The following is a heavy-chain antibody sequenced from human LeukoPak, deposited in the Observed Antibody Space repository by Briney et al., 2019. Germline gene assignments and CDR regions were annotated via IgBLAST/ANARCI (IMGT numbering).Heavy chain of an antibody. CDR3: AREACPYRLCYYDSSGYSLNYYFDY. CDR2: IKQDGSEK. J-gene: IGHJ4*02. D-gene: IGHD3-22*01. CDR1: GFTFSSYW. V-gene: IGHV3-7*01. Sequence: TGGSLRLSCAASGFTFSSYWMSWVRQAPGKGLEWVANIKQDGSEKYYVDSVKGRFTISRDNSKSTLYLQMNSLRAEDTAVYYCAREACPYRLCYYDSSGYSLNYYFDYWGQGTLVTVSS.